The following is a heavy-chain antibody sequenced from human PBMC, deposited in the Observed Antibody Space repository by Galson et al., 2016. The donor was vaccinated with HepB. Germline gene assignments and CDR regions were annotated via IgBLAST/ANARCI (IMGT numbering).Heavy chain of an antibody. V-gene: IGHV3-48*01. CDR1: GVTFSSLS. D-gene: IGHD4-17*01. CDR3: AKDDLENTVTTLFDY. Sequence: SLRLSCAVSGVTFSSLSMNWVRQAPGKGLEWVSYLPSENNIKHYADSVRGRFTISRDNAKNSLYTQMNSLRVEDTAIYYCAKDDLENTVTTLFDYWGQGTLVTVSS. J-gene: IGHJ4*02. CDR2: LPSENNIK.